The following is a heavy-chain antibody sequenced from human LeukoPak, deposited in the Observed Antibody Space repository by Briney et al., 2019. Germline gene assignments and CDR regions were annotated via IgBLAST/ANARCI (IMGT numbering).Heavy chain of an antibody. D-gene: IGHD1-26*01. J-gene: IGHJ4*02. Sequence: ASVKVSCKASGYTFTGYYMHWVRQAPGQGLEWMGWINPNSGGTNYAQKFQGRVTMTRDTSISTAYMGLSRLRSDDTAVYYCTRDVGLRGATSLFDYWGQGTLVTVSS. V-gene: IGHV1-2*02. CDR1: GYTFTGYY. CDR2: INPNSGGT. CDR3: TRDVGLRGATSLFDY.